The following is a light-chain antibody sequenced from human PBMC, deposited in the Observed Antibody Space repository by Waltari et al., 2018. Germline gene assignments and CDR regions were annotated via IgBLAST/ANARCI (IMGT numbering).Light chain of an antibody. CDR2: ATS. V-gene: IGKV1-39*01. J-gene: IGKJ1*01. CDR3: QQSYLTWT. Sequence: DIQMTQSPSSLSASVGDIVTITCRASQSIASHLNWYQQKPGIAPKLLIYATSSLQSGGPSRFSGSGSGTDFTLTISTLQPEDFATYYCQQSYLTWTFGQGTKVEIK. CDR1: QSIASH.